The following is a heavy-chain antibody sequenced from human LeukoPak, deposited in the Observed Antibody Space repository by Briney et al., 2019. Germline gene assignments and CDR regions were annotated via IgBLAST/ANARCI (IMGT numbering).Heavy chain of an antibody. V-gene: IGHV4-31*03. J-gene: IGHJ4*02. CDR2: IYYSGST. Sequence: SETLSLTCTVSGGSISRGGYYWSWIRQHPGKGLEWIGYIYYSGSTYYNPSLKSRVTISVDTSKNQFSLKLSSVTAADTAVYYCASSHDYGDYGTGYWGQGTLVTVPS. D-gene: IGHD4-17*01. CDR3: ASSHDYGDYGTGY. CDR1: GGSISRGGYY.